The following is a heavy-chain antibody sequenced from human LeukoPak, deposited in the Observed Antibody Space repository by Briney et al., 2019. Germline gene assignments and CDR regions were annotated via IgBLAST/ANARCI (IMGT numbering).Heavy chain of an antibody. V-gene: IGHV3-7*05. CDR2: INKDESEK. J-gene: IGHJ4*02. D-gene: IGHD3-16*02. Sequence: GSLRLSCAASGFTFSNYWMSWVRQAPGKGLEWVANINKDESEKYYVDSVKGRFIISRDNAQSSLYLQMNNLRAEDTAVYYCARDSSPGYYDYVWGTYPRYRGQGTLVTVSS. CDR1: GFTFSNYW. CDR3: ARDSSPGYYDYVWGTYPRY.